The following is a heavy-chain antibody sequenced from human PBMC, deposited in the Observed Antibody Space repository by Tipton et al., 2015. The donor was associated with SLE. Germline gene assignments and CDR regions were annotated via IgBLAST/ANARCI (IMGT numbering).Heavy chain of an antibody. J-gene: IGHJ3*01. Sequence: LRLSCAVSGYSISYGYYWGWIRLTPGKGLEWIGSIFHIGITSYNPSLKSRVTISVDTSKNQFSLNLSSVTAADTAVYYCTREREGTSGTWGQWTLVTVSS. CDR1: GYSISYGYY. D-gene: IGHD3-10*01. CDR2: IFHIGIT. CDR3: TREREGTSGT. V-gene: IGHV4-38-2*02.